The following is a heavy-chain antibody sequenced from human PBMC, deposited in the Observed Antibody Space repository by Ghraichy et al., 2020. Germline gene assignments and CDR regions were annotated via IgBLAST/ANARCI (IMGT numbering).Heavy chain of an antibody. CDR2: IYYSGST. D-gene: IGHD3-9*01. CDR1: GGSISSSSYY. Sequence: ESLNISCTVSGGSISSSSYYWGWIRQPPGKGLEWIGSIYYSGSTYYNPSLKSRVTISVDTSKNQFSLKLSSVTAADTAVYYCARRGDILTGRRWFDPWGQGTLVTVSS. J-gene: IGHJ5*02. V-gene: IGHV4-39*01. CDR3: ARRGDILTGRRWFDP.